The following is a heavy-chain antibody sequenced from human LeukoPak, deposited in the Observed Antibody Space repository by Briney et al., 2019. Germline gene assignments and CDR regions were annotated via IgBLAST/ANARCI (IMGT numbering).Heavy chain of an antibody. V-gene: IGHV7-4-1*02. CDR2: INTNTGNP. D-gene: IGHD3-9*01. Sequence: GASVKVSCKASGSTFTSYAMNWVRQAPGQGLEWMGWINTNTGNPTYAQGFTGRFVFSLDTSVSTAYLQISSLKAEDTAVYYCARAKTPAYDILTGYYIGGSYDMDVWGQGTTVAVSS. CDR3: ARAKTPAYDILTGYYIGGSYDMDV. CDR1: GSTFTSYA. J-gene: IGHJ6*02.